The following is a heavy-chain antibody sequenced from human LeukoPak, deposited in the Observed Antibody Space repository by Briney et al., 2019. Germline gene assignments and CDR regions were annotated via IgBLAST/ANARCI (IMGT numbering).Heavy chain of an antibody. V-gene: IGHV3-15*01. CDR2: VKSKTDGGST. Sequence: GGSLRLSCVASGFSFSNAWMSWVRQAPGKGLEWVGRVKSKTDGGSTDYAAPLTGRFTISRDDSKNTVYLQMNSLKIEDTAVYYCSTDRLRSGGSCYDTRLDYWGQGTLVTVSS. D-gene: IGHD2-15*01. CDR3: STDRLRSGGSCYDTRLDY. J-gene: IGHJ4*02. CDR1: GFSFSNAW.